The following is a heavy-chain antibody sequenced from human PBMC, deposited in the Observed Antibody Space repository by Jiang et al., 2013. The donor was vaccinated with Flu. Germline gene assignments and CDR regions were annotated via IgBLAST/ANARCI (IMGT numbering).Heavy chain of an antibody. CDR2: TYYRSKWYN. CDR3: ARAAQGYCSGGSCPQDWFDP. D-gene: IGHD2-15*01. J-gene: IGHJ5*02. Sequence: SQTLSLTCAISGDSVSSNSAAWNWIRQSPSRGLEWLGRTYYRSKWYNDYAVSVKVRITINRDTSKNQFSLQLNSVTPEDTAVYYCARAAQGYCSGGSCPQDWFDPWGQGTLVTVSS. V-gene: IGHV6-1*01. CDR1: GDSVSSNSAA.